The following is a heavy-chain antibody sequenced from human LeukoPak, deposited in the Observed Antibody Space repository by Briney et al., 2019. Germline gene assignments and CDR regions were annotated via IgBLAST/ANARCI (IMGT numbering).Heavy chain of an antibody. J-gene: IGHJ4*02. V-gene: IGHV3-49*04. CDR3: TRDILSGWYYFDF. D-gene: IGHD6-19*01. CDR2: IRSRRYGGAT. Sequence: GGSLRLSCTASGFTFGDYAMSWVRQAPGKGLERVGFIRSRRYGGATEYAASVKGRFTISRDDSKSVAYLHMNSLKTEDTAVYYCTRDILSGWYYFDFWGQGTLVTVSS. CDR1: GFTFGDYA.